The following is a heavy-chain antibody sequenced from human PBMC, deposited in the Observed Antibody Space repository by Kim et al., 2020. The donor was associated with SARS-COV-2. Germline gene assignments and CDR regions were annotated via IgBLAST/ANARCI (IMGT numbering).Heavy chain of an antibody. Sequence: GGSLRLSCAASGFTFSSYAMSWVRQAPWKGLEWVSVIYSGGSSTYYADSVKGRFTISRDNSKNTLYLQMNSLRAEDTAVYYCAKDSPYYYSSEGVYWGQGTLVTVSS. CDR1: GFTFSSYA. D-gene: IGHD3-22*01. J-gene: IGHJ4*02. V-gene: IGHV3-23*03. CDR2: IYSGGSST. CDR3: AKDSPYYYSSEGVY.